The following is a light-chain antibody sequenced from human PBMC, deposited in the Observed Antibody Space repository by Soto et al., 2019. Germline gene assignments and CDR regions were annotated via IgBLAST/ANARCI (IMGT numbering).Light chain of an antibody. CDR3: SSYIRSSSSWV. V-gene: IGLV2-14*01. Sequence: QSALTQPASVSGSPGQSITISCTGTSSDIGNYNYVSWYQQHPGKAPKLIIYEVTNRPSGVSDRFSGPKSGNTASLTISGLQAEDEADYHCSSYIRSSSSWVFGGGTKLTVL. CDR2: EVT. CDR1: SSDIGNYNY. J-gene: IGLJ3*02.